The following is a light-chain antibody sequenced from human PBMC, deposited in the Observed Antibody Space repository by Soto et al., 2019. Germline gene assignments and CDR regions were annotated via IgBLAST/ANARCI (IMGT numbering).Light chain of an antibody. V-gene: IGKV3-15*01. CDR2: GAS. Sequence: EIVVTQSPATLSVSPGERATLSCRASQSVSSNLAWYQQKPGQAPRLLIYGASTRATGIPARFSGSGSGTAITLTISSLQSEEWAVYYCQQYNNWPPWTFGQGTKV. CDR1: QSVSSN. CDR3: QQYNNWPPWT. J-gene: IGKJ1*01.